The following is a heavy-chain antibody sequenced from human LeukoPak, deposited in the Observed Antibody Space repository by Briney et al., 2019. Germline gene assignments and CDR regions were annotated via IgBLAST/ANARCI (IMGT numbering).Heavy chain of an antibody. CDR3: ARPNSSGWYQQGMDV. V-gene: IGHV4-34*01. J-gene: IGHJ6*02. CDR1: GGSFSGYY. Sequence: DPSETLSLTCAVYGGSFSGYYWGWIRQPPGKGLEWIGEINHSGSTNYNPSLKSRVTISVDTSKNQFSLKLSSVTAADTAVYYCARPNSSGWYQQGMDVWGQGTTVTVSS. CDR2: INHSGST. D-gene: IGHD6-19*01.